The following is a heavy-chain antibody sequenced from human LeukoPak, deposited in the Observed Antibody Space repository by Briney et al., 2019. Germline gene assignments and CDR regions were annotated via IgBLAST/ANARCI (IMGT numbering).Heavy chain of an antibody. Sequence: GGSLRLSCAASRFTFSSYGMHWVRQAPGKGLEWVAFIRYDGSNKYYADSVKGRFTISRDNAKNSLYLQMNSLRAEDTAVYYCAKPSGSGVDYWGQGTRITVSS. CDR3: AKPSGSGVDY. D-gene: IGHD1-26*01. J-gene: IGHJ4*02. CDR2: IRYDGSNK. CDR1: RFTFSSYG. V-gene: IGHV3-30*02.